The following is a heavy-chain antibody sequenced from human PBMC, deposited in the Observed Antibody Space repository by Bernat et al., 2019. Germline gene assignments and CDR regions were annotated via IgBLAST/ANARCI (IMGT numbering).Heavy chain of an antibody. V-gene: IGHV3-7*01. Sequence: EVQLVESGGGLVQPGGSLRLSCTASRSTFSSYWMNWVRQAPGKGLEWVANIKQDGSEKNYVDSVTGRFTISRDNAENSLYLQMSSLRAEDTVVYYCAGGSGWIIDYWGQGTLVTVSS. CDR1: RSTFSSYW. CDR2: IKQDGSEK. D-gene: IGHD6-19*01. CDR3: AGGSGWIIDY. J-gene: IGHJ4*02.